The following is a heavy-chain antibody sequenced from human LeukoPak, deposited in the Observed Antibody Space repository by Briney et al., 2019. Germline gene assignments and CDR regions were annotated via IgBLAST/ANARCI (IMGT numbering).Heavy chain of an antibody. D-gene: IGHD3-3*01. Sequence: PSETLSLTCAVSGYSISSGYYWGWIRQPPGKGLEWIGYISYSGNANYNASLETRATISVDTSKNLFSLRLSSVTAADTAVYYCARHQSGSTYAYWGQGILVTVSS. CDR2: ISYSGNA. CDR1: GYSISSGYY. J-gene: IGHJ4*02. CDR3: ARHQSGSTYAY. V-gene: IGHV4-38-2*01.